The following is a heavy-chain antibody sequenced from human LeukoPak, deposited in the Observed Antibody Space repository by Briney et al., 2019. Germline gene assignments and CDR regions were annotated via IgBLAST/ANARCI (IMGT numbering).Heavy chain of an antibody. CDR3: ARVPGYYYYMDV. Sequence: PSETLSLTCTVSGGSISSGGYYWSWIRQPPGKGLEWIGYIYHSGSTYYNPSLKSRVTMSVDRSKNQFSLKLSSVTAADTAVYYCARVPGYYYYMDVWGKGTTVTVSS. CDR2: IYHSGST. J-gene: IGHJ6*03. D-gene: IGHD1-14*01. CDR1: GGSISSGGYY. V-gene: IGHV4-30-2*01.